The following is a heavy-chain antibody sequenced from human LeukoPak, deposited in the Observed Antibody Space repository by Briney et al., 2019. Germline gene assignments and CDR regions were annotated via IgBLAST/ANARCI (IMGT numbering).Heavy chain of an antibody. J-gene: IGHJ6*03. CDR3: ARSIVMPEFDYYMDV. Sequence: PSETLSLTCIVSGGSISSGGYYWSWIRQPPGKGLEWIGYIYHSGSTYYNPSLKSRVTISIDRSKNQFSLKLSSVTAADTAVYYSARSIVMPEFDYYMDVWGKGTTVTVSS. CDR2: IYHSGST. V-gene: IGHV4-30-2*01. D-gene: IGHD2-21*01. CDR1: GGSISSGGYY.